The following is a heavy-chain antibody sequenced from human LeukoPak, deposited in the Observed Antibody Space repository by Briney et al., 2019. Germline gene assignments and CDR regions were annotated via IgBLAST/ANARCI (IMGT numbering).Heavy chain of an antibody. CDR1: GGAVSSYY. D-gene: IGHD1-1*01. J-gene: IGHJ4*02. Sequence: PSETLSLTCTVAGGAVSSYYWSWIRQSPGKGLEWIGYIYQSGSPYYNHSLKSRVTISVDTSKNKFSLKLTSVTAADTAVYFCVTDRPLAYWGQGILVTVSS. CDR3: VTDRPLAY. V-gene: IGHV4-59*02. CDR2: IYQSGSP.